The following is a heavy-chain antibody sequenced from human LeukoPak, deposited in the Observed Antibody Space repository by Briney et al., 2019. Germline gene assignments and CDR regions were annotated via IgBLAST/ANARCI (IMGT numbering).Heavy chain of an antibody. V-gene: IGHV4-30-4*01. CDR1: GGSISSGDYY. Sequence: SETLSLTCTVSGGSISSGDYYWRWIRQPPGTGLEWIGYIYYSGSTYYNPSLKSRVTISVDTSKNQFSLKLSSVTAADTAVYYCARARYSSGWYGGVRAFDIWGQGTMVTVSS. J-gene: IGHJ3*02. CDR3: ARARYSSGWYGGVRAFDI. D-gene: IGHD6-19*01. CDR2: IYYSGST.